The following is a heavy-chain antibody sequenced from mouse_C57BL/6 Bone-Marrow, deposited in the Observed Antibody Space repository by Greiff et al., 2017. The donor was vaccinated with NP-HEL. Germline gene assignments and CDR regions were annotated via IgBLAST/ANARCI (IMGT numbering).Heavy chain of an antibody. J-gene: IGHJ4*01. CDR3: ARWGYYPYYYAMDY. CDR2: IYPRSGNT. V-gene: IGHV1-81*01. D-gene: IGHD2-3*01. Sequence: VKLLESGAELARPGASVQLSCKASGYTFTSYGISWVKQRTGQGLEWIGEIYPRSGNTYYNEKFKGKATLTADKSSSTAYMELRSLTSEDSAVYFCARWGYYPYYYAMDYWGQGTSVTVSS. CDR1: GYTFTSYG.